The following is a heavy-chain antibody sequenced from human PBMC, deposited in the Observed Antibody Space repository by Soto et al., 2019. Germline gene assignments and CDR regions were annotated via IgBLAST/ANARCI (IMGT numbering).Heavy chain of an antibody. Sequence: QVQLVQSGAEVKKPGASVKVSCKASGYTFTGYYMHWVRQAPGQGLEWMGWINPNSGGTNYAQKFQGWVTMTRDTSISTAYMELSRLRSDDTAVYYCAREYIVATTGVYYYCMDVWGKGTTVTVSS. CDR2: INPNSGGT. CDR3: AREYIVATTGVYYYCMDV. V-gene: IGHV1-2*04. D-gene: IGHD5-12*01. J-gene: IGHJ6*03. CDR1: GYTFTGYY.